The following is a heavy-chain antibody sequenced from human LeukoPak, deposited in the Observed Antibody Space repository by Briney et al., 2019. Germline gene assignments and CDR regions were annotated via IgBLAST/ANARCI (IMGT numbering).Heavy chain of an antibody. J-gene: IGHJ3*02. CDR1: GFTFSSYS. D-gene: IGHD3-16*01. CDR2: ISSSSSYI. CDR3: ARDPSGERHEGAFDI. Sequence: GGSLRLSCAASGFTFSSYSMNWVRQAPGKGLEWVSSISSSSSYIYYADSVKGRFTISRGNAKNSLYLQMNSLRAEDTAVCYCARDPSGERHEGAFDIWGQGTMVTVSS. V-gene: IGHV3-21*01.